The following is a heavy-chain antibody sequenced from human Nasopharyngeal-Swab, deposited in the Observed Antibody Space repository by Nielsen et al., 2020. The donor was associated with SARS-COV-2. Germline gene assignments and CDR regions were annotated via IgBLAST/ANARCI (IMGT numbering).Heavy chain of an antibody. CDR3: ARRAYYYDSRGFYEDY. CDR1: GFSFSDYY. D-gene: IGHD3-22*01. CDR2: ISSGGTTK. V-gene: IGHV3-11*04. Sequence: GESLKISCAASGFSFSDYYMSWLRQAPGKGLEWISYISSGGTTKYYADSVKGRFAISRDNARRSLFPQMNSLRAEDTALYYCARRAYYYDSRGFYEDYWGQGTLVTVSS. J-gene: IGHJ4*02.